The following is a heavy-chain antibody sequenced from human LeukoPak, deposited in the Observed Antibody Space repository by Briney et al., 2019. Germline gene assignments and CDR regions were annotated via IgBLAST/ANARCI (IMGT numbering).Heavy chain of an antibody. V-gene: IGHV1-18*01. CDR1: GYTFTSYG. CDR3: AILAYCGGDCYSSYFDY. J-gene: IGHJ4*02. CDR2: ISAYNGNT. Sequence: ASVKVSCKASGYTFTSYGISWVRQAPGQGLEWMGWISAYNGNTNYAQRLQGRVTMTTDTSTSTAYMELRSLRSDDTAVYYCAILAYCGGDCYSSYFDYWGQGTLVTVSS. D-gene: IGHD2-21*02.